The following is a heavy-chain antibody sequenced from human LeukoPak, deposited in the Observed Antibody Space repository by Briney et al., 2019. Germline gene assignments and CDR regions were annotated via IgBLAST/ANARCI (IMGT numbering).Heavy chain of an antibody. Sequence: GASVKASCKASGYTFTSYGISWVRQAPGQGLEWMGWISAYNGNTNYAQKLQGRVTMTTDTSTSTAYMELRSLRSDDTAVYYCARIAVAGTHSGSYLGGDYWGQGTLVTVSS. CDR3: ARIAVAGTHSGSYLGGDY. CDR1: GYTFTSYG. V-gene: IGHV1-18*01. J-gene: IGHJ4*02. CDR2: ISAYNGNT. D-gene: IGHD6-19*01.